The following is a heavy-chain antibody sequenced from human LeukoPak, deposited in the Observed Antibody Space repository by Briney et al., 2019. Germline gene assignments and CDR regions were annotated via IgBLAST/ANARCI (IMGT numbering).Heavy chain of an antibody. CDR1: GESFSGHY. V-gene: IGHV4-34*01. Sequence: SETLSLTCAVYGESFSGHYWSWIRQSPGKGLEWIGESDHGGSTKYNPSLKSRVTISVDTSKNQFSLRLSSVTAADTAVYYCARRPRSSGSDDGPSGLDSWGQGTLVTVSS. J-gene: IGHJ4*02. CDR2: SDHGGST. D-gene: IGHD3-22*01. CDR3: ARRPRSSGSDDGPSGLDS.